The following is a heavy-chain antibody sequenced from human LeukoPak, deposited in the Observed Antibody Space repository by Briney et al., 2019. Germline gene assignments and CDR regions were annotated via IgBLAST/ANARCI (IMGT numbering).Heavy chain of an antibody. CDR1: GFTFSSSR. J-gene: IGHJ4*02. V-gene: IGHV3-48*01. Sequence: GGSLRLSCEVSGFTFSSSRMNWVRQAPGKGLEWVSYISSRGTTKHYADSVKGRFTISRDNAKNALYLQMNSLRAEGTAVYYCANFEPGYTSSWYAEFWGQGTLVTVSS. D-gene: IGHD6-13*01. CDR3: ANFEPGYTSSWYAEF. CDR2: ISSRGTTK.